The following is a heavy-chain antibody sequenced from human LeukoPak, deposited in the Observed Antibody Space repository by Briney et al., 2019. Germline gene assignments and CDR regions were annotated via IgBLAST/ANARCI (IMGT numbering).Heavy chain of an antibody. V-gene: IGHV4-31*03. CDR2: IYYSGST. CDR1: GGSISSGGYY. CDR3: ARAAAAGVDY. Sequence: SETLSLTCTVSGGSISSGGYYWSWIRQHPGNVLEWIGYIYYSGSTYYNPSLKSRVTISVDTSKNQFSLKLSSVTAADTAVYYCARAAAAGVDYWGQGTLVTVSS. D-gene: IGHD6-13*01. J-gene: IGHJ4*02.